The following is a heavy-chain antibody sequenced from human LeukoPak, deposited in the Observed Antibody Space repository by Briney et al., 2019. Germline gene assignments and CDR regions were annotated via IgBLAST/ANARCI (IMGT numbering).Heavy chain of an antibody. CDR1: GGSISGSNW. CDR2: IYYSGST. J-gene: IGHJ5*02. Sequence: PSGTLSLTCTVSGGSISGSNWWSWVRQPPGKGLEWIGYIYYSGSTNYNPSLKSRVTISVDTSKNQFSLKLSSVTAADTAVYYCARRDRRNWFDPWGQGTLVTVSS. V-gene: IGHV4-4*02. CDR3: ARRDRRNWFDP.